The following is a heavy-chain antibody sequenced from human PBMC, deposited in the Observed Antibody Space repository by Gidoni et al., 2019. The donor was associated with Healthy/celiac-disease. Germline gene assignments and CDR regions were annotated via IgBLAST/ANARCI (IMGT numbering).Heavy chain of an antibody. J-gene: IGHJ4*02. CDR3: ARHETQLWLLGY. CDR2: IYYSGST. Sequence: QLQLQESGPGLVKPSETLFLTCTVSGGSISSSSYYWGWIRQPPGKGLEWIGSIYYSGSTYYNPSLKSRVTISVDTSKNQFSLKLSSVTAADTAVYYCARHETQLWLLGYWGQGTLVTVSS. D-gene: IGHD5-18*01. CDR1: GGSISSSSYY. V-gene: IGHV4-39*01.